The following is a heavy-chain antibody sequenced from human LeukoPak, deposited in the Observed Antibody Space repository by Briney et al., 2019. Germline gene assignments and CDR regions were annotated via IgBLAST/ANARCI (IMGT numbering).Heavy chain of an antibody. Sequence: SETLSLTCAVSGVSITSNAWWTWVRQPPGKGLEWIGEIFHSGRTHYSPSLKSRVTISVDKSKTQFSLQLSSVTAADTAVYYCASIITVAGEDLNPNWYFDLWGRGTLVTVSS. V-gene: IGHV4-4*02. CDR3: ASIITVAGEDLNPNWYFDL. J-gene: IGHJ2*01. CDR1: GVSITSNAW. CDR2: IFHSGRT. D-gene: IGHD6-19*01.